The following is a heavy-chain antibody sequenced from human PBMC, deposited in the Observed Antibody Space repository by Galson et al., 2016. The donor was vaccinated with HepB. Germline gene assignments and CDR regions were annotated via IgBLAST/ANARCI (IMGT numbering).Heavy chain of an antibody. V-gene: IGHV6-1*01. CDR1: GDSVSSNSAA. Sequence: CAISGDSVSSNSAAWNWIRQSPSRGLEWLGRTYYRSKWYNDYALSVKSRITFNADTSKNQFSLHLNSVTPEDTAVYYCARVPNSSPGYYFGLDVWGQGTLVTVSS. D-gene: IGHD3-10*01. CDR3: ARVPNSSPGYYFGLDV. CDR2: TYYRSKWYN. J-gene: IGHJ4*02.